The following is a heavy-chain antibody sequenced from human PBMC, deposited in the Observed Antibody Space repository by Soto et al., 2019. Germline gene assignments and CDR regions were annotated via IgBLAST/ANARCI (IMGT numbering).Heavy chain of an antibody. J-gene: IGHJ6*02. CDR1: GGTFSSYA. D-gene: IGHD1-1*01. CDR2: IIPIFGTA. V-gene: IGHV1-69*01. Sequence: SVKVYCKASGGTFSSYAISWVRQAPGQVLEWMGGIIPIFGTANYAQKFQGRVTITADESTSTAYMELSSLRSEDTAVYYCATAAGTGTTVDYYYGMDVWGQGTTVTVSS. CDR3: ATAAGTGTTVDYYYGMDV.